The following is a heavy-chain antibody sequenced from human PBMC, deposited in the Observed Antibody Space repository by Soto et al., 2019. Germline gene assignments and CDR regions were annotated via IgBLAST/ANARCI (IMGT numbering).Heavy chain of an antibody. J-gene: IGHJ4*02. D-gene: IGHD1-26*01. CDR1: GFIFSRYA. CDR3: VKDGTRVGTPWRD. V-gene: IGHV3-23*01. CDR2: ITTSGGST. Sequence: EVQLLESGGGLVQPGGSLRLSCAASGFIFSRYAMSWVRQAPGKGLEWVSSITTSGGSTYHADSMKGRFTISRDNSKNTLYLQMNSLRVADTAVYYCVKDGTRVGTPWRDWGQGTLVTVSS.